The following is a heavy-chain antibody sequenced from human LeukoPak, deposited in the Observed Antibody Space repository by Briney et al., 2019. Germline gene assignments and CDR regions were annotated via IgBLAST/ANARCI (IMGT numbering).Heavy chain of an antibody. J-gene: IGHJ6*03. CDR3: ARARWEYSYAYMDV. D-gene: IGHD5-18*01. CDR2: INHSGST. CDR1: GGSFSGYY. Sequence: SETLSLTCAVYGGSFSGYYWSWIRQPPGKGLEWIGEINHSGSTNYNPSLKSRVTISVDTSKNQFSLKLSSVTAADTAVYYCARARWEYSYAYMDVWGKGTTVTVPS. V-gene: IGHV4-34*01.